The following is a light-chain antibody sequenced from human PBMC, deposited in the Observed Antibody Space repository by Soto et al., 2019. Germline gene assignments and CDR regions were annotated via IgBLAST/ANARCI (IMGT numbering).Light chain of an antibody. V-gene: IGLV1-47*01. CDR1: TSNIGSNY. J-gene: IGLJ1*01. CDR2: RNN. Sequence: QSVLTQPPSASGTPGQGVTISCSGSTSNIGSNYVYWYQQLPGTAPKLLIYRNNQRPSGVPDRFSGSKSGTSASLAISGLRSDDEADYFCATWDDSLNGFDVFGTGTKV. CDR3: ATWDDSLNGFDV.